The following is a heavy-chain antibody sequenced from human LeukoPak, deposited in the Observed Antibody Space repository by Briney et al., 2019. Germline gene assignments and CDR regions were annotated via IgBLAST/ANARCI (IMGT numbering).Heavy chain of an antibody. J-gene: IGHJ4*02. CDR2: IYYSGST. CDR3: ARAAGYDGANHFDY. V-gene: IGHV4-31*03. D-gene: IGHD3-16*01. CDR1: GGSISSGGYY. Sequence: PSETLPLTCTVSGGSISSGGYYWSRIRQHPGKGLEWIGYIYYSGSTYYNPSFKSRVTISVDTSKNQFSLKLSSVTAADTAVYYCARAAGYDGANHFDYWGQGTLVTVSS.